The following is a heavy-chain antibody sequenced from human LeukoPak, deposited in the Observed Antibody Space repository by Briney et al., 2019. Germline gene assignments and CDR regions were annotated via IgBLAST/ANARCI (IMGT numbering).Heavy chain of an antibody. CDR2: ISGSGGST. CDR3: ATGAVPWYFGY. V-gene: IGHV3-23*01. J-gene: IGHJ4*02. D-gene: IGHD6-19*01. Sequence: GGSLRLSCAASGFSFSTYVMTRVRQAPGKGLEWVSTISGSGGSTYYADSVKGRFAISRDNSKNTLCPQMNSLRAEDTAVYYCATGAVPWYFGYWGQGTLVTVSS. CDR1: GFSFSTYV.